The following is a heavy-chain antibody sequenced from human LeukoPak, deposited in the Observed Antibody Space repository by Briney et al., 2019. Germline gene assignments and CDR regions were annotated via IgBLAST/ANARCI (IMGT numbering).Heavy chain of an antibody. CDR3: ARGKFDFDY. D-gene: IGHD3-16*01. Sequence: GGSLRLSCAVSGVTFSSYWMSWVRQAPGKGLEWVANIKQDGSEKYYVDSVKGRFTISRDNAKNSLYLQMDSLRAEDTAVYYCARGKFDFDYWGRGTLVTVSS. CDR1: GVTFSSYW. J-gene: IGHJ4*02. CDR2: IKQDGSEK. V-gene: IGHV3-7*01.